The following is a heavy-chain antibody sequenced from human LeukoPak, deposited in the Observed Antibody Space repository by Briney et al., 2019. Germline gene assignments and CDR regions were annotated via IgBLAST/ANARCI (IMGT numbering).Heavy chain of an antibody. CDR1: GFTFSSYW. CDR3: AKARGVIAHYYYYYGMDV. V-gene: IGHV3-23*01. D-gene: IGHD3-16*02. Sequence: PGGSLRLSCAASGFTFSSYWMNWARQAPGKGLEWVSGISRSGSNTFYADSVKGRFTISRDNSKNTLYLQMNSLRAEDTAVYYCAKARGVIAHYYYYYGMDVWGQGTTVTVSS. J-gene: IGHJ6*02. CDR2: ISRSGSNT.